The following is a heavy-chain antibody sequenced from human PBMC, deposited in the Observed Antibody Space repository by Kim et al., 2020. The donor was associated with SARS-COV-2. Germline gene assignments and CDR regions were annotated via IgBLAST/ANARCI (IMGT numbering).Heavy chain of an antibody. Sequence: GGSLRLSCSASGFTFSSYAMHWVRQAPGKGLEYVSAISSDGGSTYNADSVTVRCSITRDKSKNKRYVQMSSLRPEAKAGYDYVKDRFVAMVCWGEGTLVT. J-gene: IGHJ4*02. CDR1: GFTFSSYA. CDR3: VKDRFVAMVC. V-gene: IGHV3-64*05. CDR2: ISSDGGST. D-gene: IGHD5-18*01.